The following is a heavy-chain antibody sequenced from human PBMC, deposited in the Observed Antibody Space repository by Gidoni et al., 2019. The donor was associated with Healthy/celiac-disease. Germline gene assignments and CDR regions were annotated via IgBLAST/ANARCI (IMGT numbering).Heavy chain of an antibody. CDR2: IYYSGST. V-gene: IGHV4-30-4*01. CDR3: ARLVGTSCYIGGCWFDP. D-gene: IGHD2-2*02. CDR1: GGSISSVDYY. Sequence: QVQLQESGPGLVKPSQTLSLTCTVSGGSISSVDYYWSWIRQLPGKGLEWIGYIYYSGSTDYNPSLKSRVTISVDTSKNQFSLKLSSVTAADTAVYYCARLVGTSCYIGGCWFDPWGQGTLVTVSS. J-gene: IGHJ5*02.